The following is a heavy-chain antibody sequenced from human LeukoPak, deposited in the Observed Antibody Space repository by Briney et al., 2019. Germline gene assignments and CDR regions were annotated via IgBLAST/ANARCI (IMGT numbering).Heavy chain of an antibody. V-gene: IGHV4-39*07. CDR1: GGSISSSGYY. D-gene: IGHD3-16*02. J-gene: IGHJ4*02. Sequence: PSETLSLTCTVSGGSISSSGYYWDWIRQSPGKGPEWIGCIYYSGSTYYNPSLKSRVTISVDTSKNQFSLKLSSVTAADTAVYYCARDRYDYVWGSYRYFDYWGQGTLVTVSS. CDR2: IYYSGST. CDR3: ARDRYDYVWGSYRYFDY.